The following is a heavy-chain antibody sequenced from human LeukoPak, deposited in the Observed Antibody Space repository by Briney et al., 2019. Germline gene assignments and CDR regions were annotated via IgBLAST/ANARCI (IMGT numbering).Heavy chain of an antibody. CDR2: INDYNCNT. CDR3: ARETYYFDWLSHDY. J-gene: IGHJ4*02. V-gene: IGHV1-18*01. Sequence: ASVTVSCQASGYTFTSYGISWLRPAPAQERAGVGWINDYNCNTNYAQKLQDRVTKNTDTSTRTDYMELRSRRSDDTAVYYCARETYYFDWLSHDYWGQGTLVTVSS. CDR1: GYTFTSYG. D-gene: IGHD3-9*01.